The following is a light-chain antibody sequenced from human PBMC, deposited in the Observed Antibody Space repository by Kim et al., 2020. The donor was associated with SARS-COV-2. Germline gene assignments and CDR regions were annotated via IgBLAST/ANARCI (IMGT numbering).Light chain of an antibody. Sequence: EIILTQSPATLSLAPGERATLSCRASQSVNNNLAWYQQKPGQAPRLLLYDVSNRATGIPARFSGSGSGTDFTLTISSLEPEDFAIYYCQQRYALTFGGGTKVDIK. V-gene: IGKV3-11*01. CDR1: QSVNNN. CDR3: QQRYALT. CDR2: DVS. J-gene: IGKJ4*01.